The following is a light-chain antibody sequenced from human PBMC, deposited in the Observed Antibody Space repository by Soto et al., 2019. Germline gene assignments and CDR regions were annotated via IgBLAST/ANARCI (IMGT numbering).Light chain of an antibody. J-gene: IGKJ5*01. CDR2: GAS. CDR3: QQLNNYPPT. CDR1: QGIFSY. Sequence: DIHLSQSPSFLSASFGDSVTITCRASQGIFSYLAWYQQKPGKAPELLIYGASTLQSGVPSRFSGRGSGKEFTLTISNLQAEDVATYFCQQLNNYPPTFGQGTRLEI. V-gene: IGKV1-9*01.